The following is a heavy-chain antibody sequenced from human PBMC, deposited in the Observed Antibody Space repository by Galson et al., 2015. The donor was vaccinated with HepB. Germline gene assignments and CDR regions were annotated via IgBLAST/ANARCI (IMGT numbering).Heavy chain of an antibody. J-gene: IGHJ5*02. Sequence: WAAQAPGKGLEWIGSIYYSGSTYYNPSLKSRVTISVDTSKNQFSLKLSSVTAADTAVYYCARPLGYSSSWYAWFDPWGQGTLVTVSS. V-gene: IGHV4-39*01. CDR3: ARPLGYSSSWYAWFDP. D-gene: IGHD6-13*01. CDR2: IYYSGST.